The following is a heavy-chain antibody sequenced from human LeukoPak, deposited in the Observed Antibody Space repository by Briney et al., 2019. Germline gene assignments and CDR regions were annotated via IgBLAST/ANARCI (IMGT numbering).Heavy chain of an antibody. CDR1: GFTFSSLW. Sequence: PGGSLGLSCAASGFTFSSLWMHWVRQAPGKGLVWVSYINSDGTTATYADSVKGRFTISRDNAKTTLYLQMNRLRAEDTAVYYCVRGGYGSIDYWGQGTLVTVSS. V-gene: IGHV3-74*01. J-gene: IGHJ4*02. CDR3: VRGGYGSIDY. CDR2: INSDGTTA. D-gene: IGHD4-17*01.